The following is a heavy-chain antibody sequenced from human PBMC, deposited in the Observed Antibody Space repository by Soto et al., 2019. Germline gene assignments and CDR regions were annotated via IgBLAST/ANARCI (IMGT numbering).Heavy chain of an antibody. Sequence: GESLKISCKASGYSFTHYWIAWVRQMPGKGLEWMAIIYPGDSDTRYSPYFQSQVSISADKSINTAYLQWSSLKASDTAMCYCVSGSFSDYFYYMDVWGQGTTVTVSS. CDR1: GYSFTHYW. V-gene: IGHV5-51*01. J-gene: IGHJ6*02. D-gene: IGHD3-10*01. CDR3: VSGSFSDYFYYMDV. CDR2: IYPGDSDT.